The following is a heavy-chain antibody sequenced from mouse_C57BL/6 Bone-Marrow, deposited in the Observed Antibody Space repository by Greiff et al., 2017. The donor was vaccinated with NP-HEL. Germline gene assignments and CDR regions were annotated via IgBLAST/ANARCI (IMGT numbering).Heavy chain of an antibody. CDR3: AVYGNVVWLSY. CDR2: IYPGDGDT. CDR1: GYAFRSSW. V-gene: IGHV1-82*01. Sequence: QVQLKHSGPELVKPGASVKISCKASGYAFRSSWMNWVEHRPGKGLEWIGRIYPGDGDTNYNGKFKGKATLTADKSSSTAYMQLSSLTSVDSAVYFCAVYGNVVWLSYWGQGTLVTVSA. D-gene: IGHD2-10*02. J-gene: IGHJ3*01.